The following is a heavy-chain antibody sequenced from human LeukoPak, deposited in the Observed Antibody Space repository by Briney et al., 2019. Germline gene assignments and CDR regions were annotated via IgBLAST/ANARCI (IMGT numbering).Heavy chain of an antibody. CDR2: ISSSSSTI. D-gene: IGHD1-26*01. J-gene: IGHJ4*02. CDR3: ATESGSYSGTCFDY. V-gene: IGHV3-48*01. CDR1: GITFSNYN. Sequence: GGSLRLSCAASGITFSNYNMNWVRQAPGKGLQWVSYISSSSSTIYYADSVKDRFTIPRDNAKNTLYLQMNSLRAEDTAAYYCATESGSYSGTCFDYWGQGTLVTVSS.